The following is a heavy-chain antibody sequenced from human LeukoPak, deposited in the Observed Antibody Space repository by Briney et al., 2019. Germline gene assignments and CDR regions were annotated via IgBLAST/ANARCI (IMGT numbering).Heavy chain of an antibody. CDR2: ISHDGRHQ. J-gene: IGHJ4*02. V-gene: IGHV3-30*18. Sequence: GRSLRLSCAASGFNFGNFVMHWVRQAPGKGLEWAAVISHDGRHQYHADSVKGRFTISRDNSKNTLYLQMNSLRAEDTAVYYCAKERSMSSSTLLVGDYWGQGILVTVSS. D-gene: IGHD2-2*01. CDR1: GFNFGNFV. CDR3: AKERSMSSSTLLVGDY.